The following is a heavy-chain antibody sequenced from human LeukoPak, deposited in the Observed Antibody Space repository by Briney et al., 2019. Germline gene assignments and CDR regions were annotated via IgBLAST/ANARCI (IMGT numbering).Heavy chain of an antibody. CDR1: GGSISSSSYY. J-gene: IGHJ4*02. CDR3: AKWYRGYSGYDYGIYFDY. D-gene: IGHD5-12*01. CDR2: IYYSGST. V-gene: IGHV4-39*07. Sequence: SETLSLTCTVSGGSISSSSYYWGWIRQPPGKGLEWIGSIYYSGSTYYNPSLKSRVTISVDTSKNQFSLKLSSVTAADTAVYYCAKWYRGYSGYDYGIYFDYWGQGTLVTVSS.